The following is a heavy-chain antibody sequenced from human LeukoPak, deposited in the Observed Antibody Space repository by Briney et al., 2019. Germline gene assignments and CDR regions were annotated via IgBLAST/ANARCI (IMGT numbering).Heavy chain of an antibody. D-gene: IGHD2-2*01. CDR3: YTDIVTVPAPDY. CDR2: IRYDGSNK. V-gene: IGHV3-30*02. CDR1: GFTFSSYA. J-gene: IGHJ4*02. Sequence: GGSLRLSCAASGFTFSSYAIHWVRQAPGKGLEWVAFIRYDGSNKYYADSVKGRFTISRDSSKTTLYLQMNSLRAEDTAVYYCYTDIVTVPAPDYWGQGALVTVSS.